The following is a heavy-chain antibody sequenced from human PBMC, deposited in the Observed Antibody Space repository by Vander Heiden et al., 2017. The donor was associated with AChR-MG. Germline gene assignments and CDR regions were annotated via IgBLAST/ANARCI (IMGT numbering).Heavy chain of an antibody. CDR3: AILPTYSSSSHPARRWIDY. Sequence: QVQLVESGGGVVQPGRSLRLSCAAAGSTFSSYAMHWVRQAPGRGLEWVAVISYDGSNKYYSDSVKGRFTISRDNSKNTLYLQMNSLRAEDTAVYYCAILPTYSSSSHPARRWIDYWGQGTLVTVSS. V-gene: IGHV3-30*03. CDR2: ISYDGSNK. CDR1: GSTFSSYA. D-gene: IGHD6-6*01. J-gene: IGHJ4*02.